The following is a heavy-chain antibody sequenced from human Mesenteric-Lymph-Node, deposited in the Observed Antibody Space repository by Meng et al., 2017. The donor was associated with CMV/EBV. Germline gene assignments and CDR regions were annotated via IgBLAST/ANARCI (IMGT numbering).Heavy chain of an antibody. Sequence: SVKVSCKVSGGTFSSYTISWVRQAPGQGLEWVGRIIPIVGITNYAQKFQDRVSIIADKSTYTVYIKLSSLRSEDTAMYYCAISGSRDYWGQGTLVTVSS. CDR2: IIPIVGIT. CDR3: AISGSRDY. D-gene: IGHD1-26*01. J-gene: IGHJ4*02. V-gene: IGHV1-69*02. CDR1: GGTFSSYT.